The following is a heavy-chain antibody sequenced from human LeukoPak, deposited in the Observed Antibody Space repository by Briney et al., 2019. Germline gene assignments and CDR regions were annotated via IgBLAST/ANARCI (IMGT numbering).Heavy chain of an antibody. J-gene: IGHJ4*02. CDR1: GGSFSGYY. Sequence: PSETLSLTCAVYGGSFSGYYWSWIRQPPGKGLEWIGEINHSGSTNYNPSLKSRVTISVGTSKNQFSLKLSSVTAADTAVYYCARGSSGSGSYYRHPQTPYFDHWGQGTLVTVSS. CDR2: INHSGST. D-gene: IGHD3-10*01. V-gene: IGHV4-34*01. CDR3: ARGSSGSGSYYRHPQTPYFDH.